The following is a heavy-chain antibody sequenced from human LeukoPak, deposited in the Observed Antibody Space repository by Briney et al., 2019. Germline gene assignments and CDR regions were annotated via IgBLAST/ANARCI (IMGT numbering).Heavy chain of an antibody. J-gene: IGHJ3*02. Sequence: GGSLRLSCAASGFTFSSYWMHWVRQAPVKVLVWVSRINSDGSSTSYADSVKGRFTISRDNAKNTLYLQMNSLRAEDTAVYYCAREGYDIVVANAFDIWGQGTMVTVSS. CDR1: GFTFSSYW. CDR3: AREGYDIVVANAFDI. V-gene: IGHV3-74*01. D-gene: IGHD2-15*01. CDR2: INSDGSST.